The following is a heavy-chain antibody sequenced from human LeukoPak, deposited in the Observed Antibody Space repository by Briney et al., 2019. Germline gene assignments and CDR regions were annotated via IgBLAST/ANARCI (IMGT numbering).Heavy chain of an antibody. Sequence: PGGSLRLSCAASGFTFRSYAIHWVRQAPGKGLEWVAVISYDGSNKYYADSVKGRFTISRDNSKNTLYLQMNSLRAEDTAVYYCAREACPYRLCYYDSSGYSLNYYFDYWGQGTLVTVSS. CDR3: AREACPYRLCYYDSSGYSLNYYFDY. CDR2: ISYDGSNK. V-gene: IGHV3-30-3*01. CDR1: GFTFRSYA. J-gene: IGHJ4*02. D-gene: IGHD3-22*01.